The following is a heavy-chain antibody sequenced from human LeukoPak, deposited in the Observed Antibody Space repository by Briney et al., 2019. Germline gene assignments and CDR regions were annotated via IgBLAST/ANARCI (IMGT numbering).Heavy chain of an antibody. CDR1: GYTFTGYY. D-gene: IGHD3-10*01. Sequence: ASVKVSCKASGYTFTGYYMHWVRQAPGQGLEWMGWINPNSGGTNYAQKFQGRVTMTRDTSISTAYMELSRLRSDDTAVYYCARDQGTMVRGVSVYWGQGTLVTVSS. CDR2: INPNSGGT. CDR3: ARDQGTMVRGVSVY. J-gene: IGHJ4*02. V-gene: IGHV1-2*02.